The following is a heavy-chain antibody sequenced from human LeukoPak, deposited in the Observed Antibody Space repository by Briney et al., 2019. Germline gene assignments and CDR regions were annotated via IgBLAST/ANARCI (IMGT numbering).Heavy chain of an antibody. CDR3: ARHMAPSS. J-gene: IGHJ5*02. Sequence: GGSLXLSCAASGFTFSSSSMTWVRQAPGKGLEWVAHIKEDGIDKYYVDSVKGRITISRDNARNSLYLQMNSLRAEDTAVYYCARHMAPSSWGQGTLVTVSS. CDR1: GFTFSSSS. V-gene: IGHV3-7*01. D-gene: IGHD2-21*01. CDR2: IKEDGIDK.